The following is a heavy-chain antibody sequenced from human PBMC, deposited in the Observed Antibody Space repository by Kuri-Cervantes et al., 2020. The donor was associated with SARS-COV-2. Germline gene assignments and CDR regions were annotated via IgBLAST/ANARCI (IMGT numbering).Heavy chain of an antibody. V-gene: IGHV4-34*01. CDR1: GGSFSGYY. Sequence: SETLSLTCAVYGGSFSGYYWSWIRQPPGKGLEWIGEINHSGSTNYNPSLKSRVTISVDTSKNQFSLKLSSVTAADTAVYYCARGVGAAVAGTLITIYYYGMDVWGQGTTVIVSS. J-gene: IGHJ6*02. CDR2: INHSGST. D-gene: IGHD6-19*01. CDR3: ARGVGAAVAGTLITIYYYGMDV.